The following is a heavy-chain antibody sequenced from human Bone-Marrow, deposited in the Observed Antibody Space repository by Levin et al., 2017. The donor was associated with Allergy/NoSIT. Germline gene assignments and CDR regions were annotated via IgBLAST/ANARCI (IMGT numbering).Heavy chain of an antibody. V-gene: IGHV4-39*01. CDR2: IYYSGST. CDR1: GGSISITSYY. CDR3: ARLNREVVVTIDY. J-gene: IGHJ4*02. D-gene: IGHD3-22*01. Sequence: SETLSLTCSVSGGSISITSYYWGWIRQPPGKGLEWIGSIYYSGSTYYNPSLKSRVTISVDTPKNQFSLKVSSVTAADTAVYYCARLNREVVVTIDYWGQGTLVTVSS.